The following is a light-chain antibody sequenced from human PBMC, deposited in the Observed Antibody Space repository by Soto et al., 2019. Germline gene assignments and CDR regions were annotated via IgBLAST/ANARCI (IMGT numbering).Light chain of an antibody. CDR1: QSISTW. J-gene: IGKJ2*01. CDR3: QQYNSNPYT. CDR2: GAS. V-gene: IGKV1-5*01. Sequence: DLQMTQLPSLLSASVGDRVIITCRANQSISTWLAWHQQEPGKAPKVLIDGASTLKSGVPSRFSGSGSGTEFTLTISSLQPDDFATYYCQQYNSNPYTFGQGTKVDIK.